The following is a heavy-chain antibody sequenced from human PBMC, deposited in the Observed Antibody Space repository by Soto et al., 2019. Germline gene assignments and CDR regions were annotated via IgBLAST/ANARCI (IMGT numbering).Heavy chain of an antibody. J-gene: IGHJ4*02. D-gene: IGHD3-10*01. Sequence: GGSLRLSCAASGVTFSDYYMSWIRQAPGKGLEWLSYISSSGDTIYYADSVKGRFTISRDDAKNSVYLQMNSLKPEDTAVYYCASGSSPFTYWGQGSLVTVSS. CDR3: ASGSSPFTY. V-gene: IGHV3-11*01. CDR1: GVTFSDYY. CDR2: ISSSGDTI.